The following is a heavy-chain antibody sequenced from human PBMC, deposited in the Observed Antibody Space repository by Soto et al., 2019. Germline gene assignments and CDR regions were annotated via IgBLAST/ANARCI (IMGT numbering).Heavy chain of an antibody. D-gene: IGHD6-19*01. J-gene: IGHJ6*02. CDR3: ARSRRGAYSSGWYSPSGYYNYGIDV. V-gene: IGHV5-51*01. Sequence: GESLKISCKDSRYTFTPYWIGCLRQLPGKDLKWMDTTYPGDSDTKYSPSLQGQVSISADTSISTAYLQWTSLKASDTAMYYCARSRRGAYSSGWYSPSGYYNYGIDVWGQGTKVTVSS. CDR2: TYPGDSDT. CDR1: RYTFTPYW.